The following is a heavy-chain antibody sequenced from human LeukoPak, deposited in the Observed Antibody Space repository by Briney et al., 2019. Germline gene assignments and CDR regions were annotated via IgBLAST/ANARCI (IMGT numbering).Heavy chain of an antibody. V-gene: IGHV4-38-2*02. CDR3: ARSMIRSNAFDL. CDR1: GYSISSGYY. D-gene: IGHD3-22*01. CDR2: VYRSGST. Sequence: SETLSLTCTVSGYSISSGYYWGWIRQPPGKGLGWIASVYRSGSTYYKSSLKTRVRISVDTSKNQFSLQLRSVTAADTAMYYCARSMIRSNAFDLWGQGTMVTVSS. J-gene: IGHJ3*01.